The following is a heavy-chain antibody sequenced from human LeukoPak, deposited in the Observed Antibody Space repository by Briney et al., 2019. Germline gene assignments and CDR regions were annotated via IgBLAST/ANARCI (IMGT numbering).Heavy chain of an antibody. CDR2: IYSGGST. J-gene: IGHJ5*02. Sequence: RGSLRLSCAVSGFTVSSNYMSWVRQAPGKGLEWVSVIYSGGSTYYADSVKGRFTISRDNSKNTLYLQMNSLRAEDTAVYYCARGGVYGDPNWFDPWGQGTQVTVSS. V-gene: IGHV3-53*01. CDR1: GFTVSSNY. CDR3: ARGGVYGDPNWFDP. D-gene: IGHD4-17*01.